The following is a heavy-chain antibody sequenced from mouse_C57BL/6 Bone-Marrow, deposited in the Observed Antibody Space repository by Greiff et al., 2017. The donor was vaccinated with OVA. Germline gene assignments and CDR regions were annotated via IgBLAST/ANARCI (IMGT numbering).Heavy chain of an antibody. J-gene: IGHJ2*01. CDR1: GYTFTSYW. CDR3: ARVGKFPFTTVVAKDYFDY. CDR2: IDPNSGGT. V-gene: IGHV1-72*01. Sequence: QVQLQQPGAELVKPGASVKLSCKASGYTFTSYWMHWVKQRPGRGLGWIGRIDPNSGGTKYNEKFKSKATLTVDKPSSTAYMQLSSLTSEDSAVYYCARVGKFPFTTVVAKDYFDYWGQGTTLTVSS. D-gene: IGHD1-1*01.